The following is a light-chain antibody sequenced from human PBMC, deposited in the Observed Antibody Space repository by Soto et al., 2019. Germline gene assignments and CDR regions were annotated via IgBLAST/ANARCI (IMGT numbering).Light chain of an antibody. CDR3: SSFTSTSTVV. J-gene: IGLJ2*01. CDR2: DVT. V-gene: IGLV2-14*03. CDR1: SSDVGGYNY. Sequence: QSALTQPASVSGSPGQSITISCTGTSSDVGGYNYVSWYQQHPDTAPKLIIFDVTNRPSGISPRFSGSKSGNTASLTISGLQAEDEADYYCSSFTSTSTVVFGGGTKLTVL.